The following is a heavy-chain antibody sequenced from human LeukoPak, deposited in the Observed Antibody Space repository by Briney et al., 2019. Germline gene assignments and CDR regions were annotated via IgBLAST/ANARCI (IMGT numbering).Heavy chain of an antibody. J-gene: IGHJ4*02. V-gene: IGHV3-23*01. CDR1: GFTVSSNY. CDR3: AKDTPKWELHLDY. D-gene: IGHD1-26*01. Sequence: AGGSLRLSCAASGFTVSSNYMSWVRQAPGKGLEWVSAISGSGGSTYYADSEKGRFTISRDNSKNTLYLQMNSLRAEDTAVYYCAKDTPKWELHLDYWGQGTLVTVSS. CDR2: ISGSGGST.